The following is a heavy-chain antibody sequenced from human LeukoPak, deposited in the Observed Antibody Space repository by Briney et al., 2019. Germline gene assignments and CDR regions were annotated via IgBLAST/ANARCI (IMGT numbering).Heavy chain of an antibody. Sequence: GASVKVSCKASGYTFINYGINWVRQATGQGLEWMGWMNPNSGNTGYAQKFQGRVTMTRNTSISTAYVELSSLRSEDTAVYYCARGSRDSSSSDAFDIWGQGTMVTVSS. D-gene: IGHD6-13*01. CDR2: MNPNSGNT. CDR3: ARGSRDSSSSDAFDI. V-gene: IGHV1-8*02. CDR1: GYTFINYG. J-gene: IGHJ3*02.